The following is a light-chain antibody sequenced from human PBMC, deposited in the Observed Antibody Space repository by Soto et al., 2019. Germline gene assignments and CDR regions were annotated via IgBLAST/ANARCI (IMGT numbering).Light chain of an antibody. CDR1: SGHSSDA. CDR3: QTWGTVV. V-gene: IGLV4-69*01. J-gene: IGLJ3*02. CDR2: LNSDGSH. Sequence: QPVLTQSPSASASLGASVKLTCTLSSGHSSDAIAWHQQQPEKGPRYLMKLNSDGSHTKGDGIPNRFSGSSSGAERYLTISSLQSEDEADYYCQTWGTVVFGGGTKVTVL.